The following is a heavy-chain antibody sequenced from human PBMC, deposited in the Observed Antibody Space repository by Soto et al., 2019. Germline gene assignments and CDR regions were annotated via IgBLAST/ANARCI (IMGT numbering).Heavy chain of an antibody. CDR2: IDPSDSYT. D-gene: IGHD3-10*01. J-gene: IGHJ3*02. V-gene: IGHV5-10-1*04. Sequence: LGESLKISCKGSGYSFTSYWISWVRQMPGKGLEWMGRIDPSDSYTNYSPSFQGQVTISADKSISTAYLQWSSLKASDTAMYYCARSTEMSLGPHIWGQGTMVTVSS. CDR1: GYSFTSYW. CDR3: ARSTEMSLGPHI.